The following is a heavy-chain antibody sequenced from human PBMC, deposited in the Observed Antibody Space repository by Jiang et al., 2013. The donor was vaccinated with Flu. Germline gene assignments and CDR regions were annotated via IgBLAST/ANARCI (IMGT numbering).Heavy chain of an antibody. D-gene: IGHD3-10*01. V-gene: IGHV3-33*01. CDR3: ARERSYYGSDYGMDV. Sequence: RSLRLSCAVSGFTFSSYGMHWVRQAPGKGLEWVAVIWYDGSKKYYADSVQGRFTISRDDSKNTLYLQMNSLRVEDTAVYYCARERSYYGSDYGMDVWGKGTTVNV. CDR1: GFTFSSYG. CDR2: IWYDGSKK. J-gene: IGHJ6*04.